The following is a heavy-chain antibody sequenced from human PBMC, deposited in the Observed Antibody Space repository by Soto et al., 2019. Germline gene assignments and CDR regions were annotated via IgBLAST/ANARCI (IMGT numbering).Heavy chain of an antibody. D-gene: IGHD3-10*01. Sequence: VKVSCKASGYTFTTYYVHWVRQAPGQGLEWMGISNPSGGSTTYAQKFQGRVTMTRDTSTSTVYMELSSLRSEDTAMYYCARVGGMSSTGYFDSWGQGTLVTVSS. CDR3: ARVGGMSSTGYFDS. J-gene: IGHJ4*02. CDR1: GYTFTTYY. CDR2: SNPSGGST. V-gene: IGHV1-46*03.